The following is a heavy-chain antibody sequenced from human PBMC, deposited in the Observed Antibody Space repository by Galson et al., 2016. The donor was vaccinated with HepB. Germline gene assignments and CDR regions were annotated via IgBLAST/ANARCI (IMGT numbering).Heavy chain of an antibody. CDR3: AREVARLARFYGMDL. CDR2: ISETSSHI. CDR1: AFSFSSFS. V-gene: IGHV3-21*01. Sequence: SLRLSCAASAFSFSSFSMNWVRQAPGKGLEWLSYISETSSHIYYADSVRGRFTISRDNSNNALYLELNSLRAEDTAVYYCAREVARLARFYGMDLGGQGTTVTVSS. J-gene: IGHJ6*02. D-gene: IGHD6-6*01.